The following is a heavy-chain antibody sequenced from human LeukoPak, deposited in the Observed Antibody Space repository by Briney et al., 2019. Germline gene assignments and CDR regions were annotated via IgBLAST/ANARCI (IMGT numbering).Heavy chain of an antibody. Sequence: GASVKVSCKASGGTFSSYAISWVRQAPGQGLEWMGGIIPIFGTANYAQKFQGRVTITADESTSTAYMELSSLRSEDTAVYYCARDPDYCTNGVCPLGTDYWGQGTLVTVSS. D-gene: IGHD2-8*01. V-gene: IGHV1-69*01. J-gene: IGHJ4*02. CDR1: GGTFSSYA. CDR3: ARDPDYCTNGVCPLGTDY. CDR2: IIPIFGTA.